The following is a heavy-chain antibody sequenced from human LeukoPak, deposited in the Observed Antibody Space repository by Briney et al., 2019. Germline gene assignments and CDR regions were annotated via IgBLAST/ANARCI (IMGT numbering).Heavy chain of an antibody. CDR2: ISSDVSYK. CDR1: GFTFSSYG. V-gene: IGHV3-30*18. Sequence: GGSLRLSCAASGFTFSSYGMHWVRQAPGKGLEWVAVISSDVSYKYYADSVKGRFTISRDNSKNTLYLQMNSLRAEDTAVYYCAKESLSFFDSWGQGTLVTVSS. J-gene: IGHJ4*02. D-gene: IGHD3-10*01. CDR3: AKESLSFFDS.